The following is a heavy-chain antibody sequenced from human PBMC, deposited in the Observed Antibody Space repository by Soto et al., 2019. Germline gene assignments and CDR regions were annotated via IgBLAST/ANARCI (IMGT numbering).Heavy chain of an antibody. D-gene: IGHD3-22*01. V-gene: IGHV1-46*03. CDR1: GYIFTSYY. Sequence: ASVKVSCKASGYIFTSYYMHRVRQAPGQGLEWMGIINPSGGSTSYAQKFQGRVTMTRDTSTSTVYMELSSLRSEDTAVYYCAKDLLPVRVYFDYWGQGTLVIVSS. CDR3: AKDLLPVRVYFDY. CDR2: INPSGGST. J-gene: IGHJ4*02.